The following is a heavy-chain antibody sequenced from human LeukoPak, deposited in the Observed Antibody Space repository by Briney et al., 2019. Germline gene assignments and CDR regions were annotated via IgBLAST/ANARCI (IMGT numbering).Heavy chain of an antibody. CDR1: GGTFSSYA. V-gene: IGHV1-69*04. CDR3: AKSGAYGSGRNYYYYGMDV. D-gene: IGHD3-10*01. CDR2: IIPILGIA. J-gene: IGHJ6*02. Sequence: SVKVSCKASGGTFSSYAISWVRQAPGQGLEWMGRIIPILGIANYAQKFQGRVTITADKSTSTAYMELSSLRSEDTAVYYCAKSGAYGSGRNYYYYGMDVWGQGTTVTVSS.